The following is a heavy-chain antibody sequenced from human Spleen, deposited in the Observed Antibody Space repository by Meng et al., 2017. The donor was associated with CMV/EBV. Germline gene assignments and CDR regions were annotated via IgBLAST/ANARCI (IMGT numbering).Heavy chain of an antibody. J-gene: IGHJ6*02. CDR1: GFTVSSNY. Sequence: GESLKISCAVSGFTVSSNYMSWVRQAPGKGLEWVSYISSSSSTIYYADSVKGRFTISRDNAKNSLYLQMNSLRAEDTAVYYCARDLVRDTAMGRIYYYYGMDVWGQGTTVTVSS. V-gene: IGHV3-48*04. D-gene: IGHD5-18*01. CDR2: ISSSSSTI. CDR3: ARDLVRDTAMGRIYYYYGMDV.